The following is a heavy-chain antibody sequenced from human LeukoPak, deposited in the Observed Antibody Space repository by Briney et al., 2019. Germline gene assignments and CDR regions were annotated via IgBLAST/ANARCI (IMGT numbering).Heavy chain of an antibody. CDR2: IKSKPDGGTT. CDR3: TTGVGTSDY. CDR1: GFTFSNAW. V-gene: IGHV3-15*01. D-gene: IGHD4-23*01. J-gene: IGHJ4*02. Sequence: KPGGSLRLSCAASGFTFSNAWMSWVRQAPGKGLEWVGRIKSKPDGGTTDYAAPVKGRFTFSRDDSKNTLYLQMNSLKTEDTAVYYCTTGVGTSDYWGQGTLVTVSS.